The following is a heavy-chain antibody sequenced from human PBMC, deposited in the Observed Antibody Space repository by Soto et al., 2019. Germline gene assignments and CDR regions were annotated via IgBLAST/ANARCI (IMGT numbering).Heavy chain of an antibody. J-gene: IGHJ4*02. CDR2: IYYTGST. D-gene: IGHD5-12*01. Sequence: QVQLQESGPGLAKPSQTLSLTCTVSGGSISSGGYYWSWIRQHPGKGLEWIGYIYYTGSTYYNPSLTGRVTISVDTSKNQFSLRLSSVTAADTAVYYCARDSGYDSKAFDYWGQGTLVTVSS. V-gene: IGHV4-31*03. CDR3: ARDSGYDSKAFDY. CDR1: GGSISSGGYY.